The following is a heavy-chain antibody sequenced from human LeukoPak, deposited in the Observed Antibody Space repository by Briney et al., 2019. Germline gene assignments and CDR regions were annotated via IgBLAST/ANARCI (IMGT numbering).Heavy chain of an antibody. V-gene: IGHV3-21*01. CDR1: GFTFSSFS. Sequence: GGSLRLSCAASGFTFSSFSMNWVRQAPGKGLEWVSSISSSGTYIYYADSLKGRFTISRDNAKNSLYLQMNSLRAEDTAVYYCASSDEYYYDSSEGPEGAFDIWGQGTMVTVSS. D-gene: IGHD3-22*01. CDR2: ISSSGTYI. J-gene: IGHJ3*02. CDR3: ASSDEYYYDSSEGPEGAFDI.